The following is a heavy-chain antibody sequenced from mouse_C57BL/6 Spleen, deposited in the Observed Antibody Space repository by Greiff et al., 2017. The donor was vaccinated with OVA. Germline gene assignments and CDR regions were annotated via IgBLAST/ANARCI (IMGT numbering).Heavy chain of an antibody. CDR3: TVGDGYYDY. Sequence: VQLQQSGAELVRPGASVTLSCKASGYTFTDYEMHWVKQTPVHGLEWIGAIDPETGGTAYNQKFKGKAILTADKSSSTAYMELRSLTSEDSAVYYYTVGDGYYDYWGQGTTLTVSS. D-gene: IGHD2-3*01. CDR2: IDPETGGT. CDR1: GYTFTDYE. V-gene: IGHV1-15*01. J-gene: IGHJ2*01.